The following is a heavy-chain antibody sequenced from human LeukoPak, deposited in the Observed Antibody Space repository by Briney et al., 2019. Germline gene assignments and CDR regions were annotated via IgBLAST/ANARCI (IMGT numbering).Heavy chain of an antibody. Sequence: GGSLRLSCAASGFTFKDYWMSWVRQAPGKGPEWVANINKEGNEEHFVDSVKGRFTVSRDNAKNSLFLQMNSLRVEDTAVYYCAIYKNWVAGDVWGQGTTVSVSS. V-gene: IGHV3-7*01. D-gene: IGHD7-27*01. CDR2: INKEGNEE. J-gene: IGHJ6*02. CDR1: GFTFKDYW. CDR3: AIYKNWVAGDV.